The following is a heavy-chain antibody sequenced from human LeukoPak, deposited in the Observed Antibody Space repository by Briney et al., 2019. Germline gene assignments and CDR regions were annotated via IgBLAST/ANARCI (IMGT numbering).Heavy chain of an antibody. Sequence: PGGSLRLSCAASGFTFSSYAMHWVRQAPGKGLEWVAVISYDGSNKYYADSVKGRLTISRDNSKNTLYLQMNSLRAEDTAVYYCARGGSSGWYYYWGQGTLVTVSS. CDR2: ISYDGSNK. CDR1: GFTFSSYA. J-gene: IGHJ4*02. CDR3: ARGGSSGWYYY. D-gene: IGHD6-19*01. V-gene: IGHV3-30-3*01.